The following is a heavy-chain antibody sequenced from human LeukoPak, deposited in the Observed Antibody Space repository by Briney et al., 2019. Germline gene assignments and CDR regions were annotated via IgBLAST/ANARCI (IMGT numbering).Heavy chain of an antibody. CDR3: VPTDSSGLD. CDR1: GFTFSHYW. CDR2: TNTDGSST. Sequence: GGSLRLSCEATGFTFSHYWMHWVRQAPGKGLVWVSRTNTDGSSTTYVDSVKGRFTISRDNAKNTMYLQMNSLRAEDTAVYYCVPTDSSGLDWGQGTLVTVSS. V-gene: IGHV3-74*01. D-gene: IGHD3-22*01. J-gene: IGHJ4*02.